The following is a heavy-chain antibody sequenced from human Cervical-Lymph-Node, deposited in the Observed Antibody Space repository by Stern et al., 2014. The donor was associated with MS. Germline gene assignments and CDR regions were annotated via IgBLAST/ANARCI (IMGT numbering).Heavy chain of an antibody. D-gene: IGHD3-9*01. V-gene: IGHV1-69*01. CDR3: ARDGRHTDNYGLDV. J-gene: IGHJ6*02. CDR2: IIPIIGPA. Sequence: EQLVESGAEVKKPGSSVQVSCKASGGTFNVYAIDWLRQAPGQGLEWIGGIIPIIGPANYAQTFQGSVTITADGSTRTSSMQMSSLRFDDTAVYYCARDGRHTDNYGLDVWGQGTTVTVSS. CDR1: GGTFNVYA.